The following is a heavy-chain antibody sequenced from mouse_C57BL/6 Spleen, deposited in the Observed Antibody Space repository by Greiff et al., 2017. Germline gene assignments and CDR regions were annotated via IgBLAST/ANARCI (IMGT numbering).Heavy chain of an antibody. J-gene: IGHJ2*01. CDR2: IWSGGST. V-gene: IGHV2-2*01. CDR1: GFSFTSYG. CDR3: ARQSTMITYFDY. D-gene: IGHD2-4*01. Sequence: QVHVKQSGPGLVPPSQSLSITCTVSGFSFTSYGVHWVRQSPGKGLEWLGVIWSGGSTDYNAAFISSLSISKDNSKSQVFFKMNSLQADDTAIYYCARQSTMITYFDYWGQGTTLTVSS.